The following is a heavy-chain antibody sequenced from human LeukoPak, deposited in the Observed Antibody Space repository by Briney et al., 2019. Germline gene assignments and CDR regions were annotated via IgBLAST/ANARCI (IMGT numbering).Heavy chain of an antibody. V-gene: IGHV4-34*01. CDR2: INHSGST. J-gene: IGHJ4*02. CDR3: ARVSVRRQWQMGDY. D-gene: IGHD6-19*01. Sequence: SETLSLNCAVYGGSFSGYYWSWLRQPPGKGLEWIGEINHSGSTNYNPSLKSRVTISVDTSKNQFSLTLSSVTAADTAVYYCARVSVRRQWQMGDYWGQGTLVTVSS. CDR1: GGSFSGYY.